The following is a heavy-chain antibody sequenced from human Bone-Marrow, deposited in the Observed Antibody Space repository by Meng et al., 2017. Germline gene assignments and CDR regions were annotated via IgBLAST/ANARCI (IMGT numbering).Heavy chain of an antibody. J-gene: IGHJ3*02. Sequence: GGSLRLSCVASGFTFSNYWMSWVRQAPGKGLEWVASVGQDGSEKYFVDSVKGRFTISRDSAKNSLYLQMNDLRVEDTAVYYCARATYCSGGSCHDAFDIWGQGTMVTVSS. CDR3: ARATYCSGGSCHDAFDI. CDR2: VGQDGSEK. V-gene: IGHV3-7*04. CDR1: GFTFSNYW. D-gene: IGHD2-15*01.